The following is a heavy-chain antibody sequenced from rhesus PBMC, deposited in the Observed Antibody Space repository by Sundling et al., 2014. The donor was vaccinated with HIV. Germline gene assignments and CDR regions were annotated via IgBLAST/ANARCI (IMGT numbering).Heavy chain of an antibody. CDR3: ASPWNSWSGFDY. J-gene: IGHJ4*01. V-gene: IGHV4-93*01. Sequence: QVQLQESGPAVVKPSETLSLTCTVSGGSIRSSNWWHWIRQSPGKGLEWIGRLYGSGGNTDYNPSLKSRVTISKDTSKKQFSLKLSSVTAADTAVYYCASPWNSWSGFDYWGQGVLVAVSS. CDR1: GGSIRSSNW. CDR2: LYGSGGNT. D-gene: IGHD6-13*01.